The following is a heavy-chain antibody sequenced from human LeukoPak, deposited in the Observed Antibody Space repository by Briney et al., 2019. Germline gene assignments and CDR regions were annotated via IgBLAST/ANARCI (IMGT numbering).Heavy chain of an antibody. CDR1: GFSFSSYA. CDR2: IKQGGSEK. CDR3: ARDFGLRCSGGTCYSVYYYGMDV. J-gene: IGHJ6*04. Sequence: AGGSLRLSCSASGFSFSSYAMYWVRQAPGKGLEWVADIKQGGSEKYYVDSVKGRFTISRDNAKNSLYLQMNSLRAEDTAVYYCARDFGLRCSGGTCYSVYYYGMDVWGKGTTVTVSS. D-gene: IGHD2-15*01. V-gene: IGHV3-7*03.